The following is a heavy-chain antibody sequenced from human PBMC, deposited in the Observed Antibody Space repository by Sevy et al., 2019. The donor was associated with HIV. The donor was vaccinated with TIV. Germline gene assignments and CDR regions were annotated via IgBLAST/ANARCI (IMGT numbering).Heavy chain of an antibody. J-gene: IGHJ5*02. V-gene: IGHV1-18*01. D-gene: IGHD6-13*01. CDR3: ATSPGIANWFDP. CDR2: ISAYNGNT. CDR1: GYTFTSYG. Sequence: ASVKVSCKASGYTFTSYGISWVRQAPGQGLEWMGWISAYNGNTNYAQKLQCRVTMTTDTSTSTAYMELRSLRSDDTAVYYCATSPGIANWFDPWGQGTLVTVSS.